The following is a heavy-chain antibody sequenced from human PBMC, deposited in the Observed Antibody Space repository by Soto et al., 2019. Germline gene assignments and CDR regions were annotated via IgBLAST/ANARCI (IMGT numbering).Heavy chain of an antibody. CDR3: ARDRPHELNSYDACDI. Sequence: SETRSLTCTVSVCSISSGDYYWSWIRQPPGKGLGCIGYIYYSGSTYYNPSLKSRVTISVDTSKKQFSLKLSSMTAAATAVYYCARDRPHELNSYDACDIWGKGTKVT. CDR1: VCSISSGDYY. D-gene: IGHD1-1*01. J-gene: IGHJ3*02. CDR2: IYYSGST. V-gene: IGHV4-30-4*01.